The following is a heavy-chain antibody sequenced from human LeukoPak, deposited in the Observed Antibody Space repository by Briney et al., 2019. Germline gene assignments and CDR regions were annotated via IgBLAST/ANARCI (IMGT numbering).Heavy chain of an antibody. CDR2: IGSSITYT. Sequence: GGSLRLSCVASGFAFTNYPMNWVRQAPGKGLEWVSSIGSSITYTYYADSVKGRFTISRDNTKNSLFLQMNRLSAEDTAVYYCARGCSGGSCYESKFDPWGQGTLVTVSS. CDR1: GFAFTNYP. CDR3: ARGCSGGSCYESKFDP. V-gene: IGHV3-21*01. J-gene: IGHJ5*02. D-gene: IGHD2-15*01.